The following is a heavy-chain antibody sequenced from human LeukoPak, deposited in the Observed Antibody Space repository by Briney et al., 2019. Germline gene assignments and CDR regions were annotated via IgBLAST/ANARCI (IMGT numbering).Heavy chain of an antibody. CDR3: ARATYYYGSGSQFDY. CDR1: GGSISSGGYS. J-gene: IGHJ4*02. D-gene: IGHD3-10*01. Sequence: PSQTLSLTCAVSGGSISSGGYSWSWIRQPPGKGLEWIGYIYHSGSTYHNPSLKSRVTISVDRSKNQFSLKLSSVTAADTAVYYCARATYYYGSGSQFDYWGQGTLVTVSS. V-gene: IGHV4-30-2*01. CDR2: IYHSGST.